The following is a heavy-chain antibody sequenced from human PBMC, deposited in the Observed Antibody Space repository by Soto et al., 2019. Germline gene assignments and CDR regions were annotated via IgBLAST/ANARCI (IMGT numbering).Heavy chain of an antibody. CDR1: GYTFTSYD. Sequence: QVQLVQSGAEVTKPGASVKVSCKASGYTFTSYDINWVRQATGQGLEWMGWMNPNSGNTGYAQKLQGRVTMTKDSSMNTGYMEVASLRSYDTAVYYWARGVYYYYDKHGYYRNWYFDFWGRGTLLTVSS. D-gene: IGHD3-22*01. J-gene: IGHJ2*01. CDR2: MNPNSGNT. V-gene: IGHV1-8*01. CDR3: ARGVYYYYDKHGYYRNWYFDF.